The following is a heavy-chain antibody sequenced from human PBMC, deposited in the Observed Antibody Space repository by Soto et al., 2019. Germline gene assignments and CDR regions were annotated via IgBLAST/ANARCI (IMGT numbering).Heavy chain of an antibody. CDR1: GYTLTELS. Sequence: GASVKVSCKVSGYTLTELSMHWVRQAPGKGLEWMGGFDPEDGETIYAQKFQGRVTMTEDTSTDTAYMELSSLRSEDTAVYYCAIRLAARPPYKTNWFDPWGQGTLVTVSS. D-gene: IGHD6-6*01. J-gene: IGHJ5*02. CDR3: AIRLAARPPYKTNWFDP. CDR2: FDPEDGET. V-gene: IGHV1-24*01.